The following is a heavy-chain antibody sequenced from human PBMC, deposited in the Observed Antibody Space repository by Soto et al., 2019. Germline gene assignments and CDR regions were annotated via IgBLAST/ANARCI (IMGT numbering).Heavy chain of an antibody. J-gene: IGHJ4*02. D-gene: IGHD1-26*01. Sequence: QVQLRESGPGLVKPSETLSLTCTVSGDSITGSYWSWIRQPPGKILEWIGYIYHSGTTTYNPSLKSRVSISVDTSKNQFSLRLTSVIAADTAVYYCARDMPYAAGSLAGCDYWGQGILVTVSS. CDR2: IYHSGTT. CDR3: ARDMPYAAGSLAGCDY. V-gene: IGHV4-59*01. CDR1: GDSITGSY.